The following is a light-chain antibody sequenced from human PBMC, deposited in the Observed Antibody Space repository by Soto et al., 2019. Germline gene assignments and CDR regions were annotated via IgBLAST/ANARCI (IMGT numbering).Light chain of an antibody. J-gene: IGKJ2*03. Sequence: DIQMTQSPSSVSASIGDTVTITCRASEDINVYLNWYQQKPGEVPKLLIYSASTLHSGVSSRFTGSGSETDFTLTIRSLQPEDFATYYCQHGYVAPYSFGQGTKVDIK. V-gene: IGKV1-39*01. CDR3: QHGYVAPYS. CDR2: SAS. CDR1: EDINVY.